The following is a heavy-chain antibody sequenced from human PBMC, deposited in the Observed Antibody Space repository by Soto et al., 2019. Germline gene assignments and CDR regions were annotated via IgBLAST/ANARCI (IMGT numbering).Heavy chain of an antibody. V-gene: IGHV3-30*18. D-gene: IGHD1-26*01. CDR2: ISYDGSNK. J-gene: IGHJ4*02. CDR1: GFTFSSYG. CDR3: AKDRGSGAFDY. Sequence: GGSLRLSCAASGFTFSSYGMHWVRQAPGKGLEWVAVISYDGSNKYYADSVKGRFTISRDNSKNTLYLQMNSLRAEDTAVYYCAKDRGSGAFDYWCQGTLVTVSS.